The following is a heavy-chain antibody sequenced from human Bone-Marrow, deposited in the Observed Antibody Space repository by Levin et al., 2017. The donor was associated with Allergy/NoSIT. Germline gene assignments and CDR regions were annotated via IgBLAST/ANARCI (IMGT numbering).Heavy chain of an antibody. J-gene: IGHJ4*02. D-gene: IGHD3-22*01. CDR3: AKGLTYYYDSSGYIGVTGGYYFDY. Sequence: GESLKISCAASGFTFSSYAMSWVRQAPGKGLEWVSAISGSGGSTYYADSVKGRFTISRDNSKNTLYLQMNSLRAEDTAVYYCAKGLTYYYDSSGYIGVTGGYYFDYWGQGTLVTVSS. V-gene: IGHV3-23*01. CDR1: GFTFSSYA. CDR2: ISGSGGST.